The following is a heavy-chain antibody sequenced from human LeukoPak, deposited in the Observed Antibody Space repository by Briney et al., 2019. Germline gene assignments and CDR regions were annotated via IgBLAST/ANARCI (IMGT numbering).Heavy chain of an antibody. V-gene: IGHV1-69*04. J-gene: IGHJ4*02. CDR1: GGTFTNYA. CDR3: ARDAEYCSGGSCYVDY. CDR2: IIPILGIA. D-gene: IGHD2-15*01. Sequence: GASVEVSCKASGGTFTNYAFNWVRQAPGQGPEWMGRIIPILGIANYAQKFQGRVTITADKSTSTAYMELSSLRSEDTAVYYCARDAEYCSGGSCYVDYWGQGTLVTVSS.